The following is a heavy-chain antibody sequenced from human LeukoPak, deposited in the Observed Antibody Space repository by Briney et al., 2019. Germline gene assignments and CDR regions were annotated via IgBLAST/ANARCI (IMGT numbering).Heavy chain of an antibody. D-gene: IGHD6-19*01. CDR1: GFRFSSYS. V-gene: IGHV3-21*04. CDR3: ARDLGWYYFDY. Sequence: PGRSLRLSCAASGFRFSSYSMNWVRQAPGKGLEWVSSISSSSGYIYYADSVKGRFTISRDDAKNSLYLQMNSLRAEDTAVYYCARDLGWYYFDYWGQGTLVTVSS. J-gene: IGHJ4*02. CDR2: ISSSSGYI.